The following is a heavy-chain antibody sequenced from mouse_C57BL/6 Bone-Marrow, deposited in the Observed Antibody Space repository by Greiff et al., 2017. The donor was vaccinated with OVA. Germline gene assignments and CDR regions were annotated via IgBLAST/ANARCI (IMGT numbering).Heavy chain of an antibody. J-gene: IGHJ2*01. V-gene: IGHV1-76*01. D-gene: IGHD2-2*01. CDR1: GYTFTDYY. CDR3: ARSERLRDYFDY. Sequence: QVQLQQSGAELVRPGASVKLSCKASGYTFTDYYISWLKQRPGPGLEWIARIYTGSGNIYYNEKFKGKATLTAEKSSSTAYMQLSSLTSDDSAVYFGARSERLRDYFDYWGQGTTLTVSS. CDR2: IYTGSGNI.